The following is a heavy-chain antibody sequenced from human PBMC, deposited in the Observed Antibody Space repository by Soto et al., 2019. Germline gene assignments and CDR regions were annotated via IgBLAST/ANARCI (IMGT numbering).Heavy chain of an antibody. CDR3: ARAKKMTTEYYYYYYGMDV. CDR1: GGTFSSYA. D-gene: IGHD4-4*01. J-gene: IGHJ6*02. CDR2: IIPIFGTA. V-gene: IGHV1-69*13. Sequence: ASVKVSCKASGGTFSSYAISWVRQAPGQGLEWMGGIIPIFGTANYAQKFQGRVTITADESTSTAYMELSSLRSEDTAVYYCARAKKMTTEYYYYYYGMDVWGQGTTLTF.